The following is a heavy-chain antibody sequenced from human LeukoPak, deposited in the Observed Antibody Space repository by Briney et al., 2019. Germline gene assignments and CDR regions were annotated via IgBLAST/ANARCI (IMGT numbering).Heavy chain of an antibody. D-gene: IGHD4-23*01. CDR1: GGSIRSYY. CDR3: ARGRNDNGGMFFDS. CDR2: ISYSGYT. V-gene: IGHV4-59*01. J-gene: IGHJ4*02. Sequence: SETLSLTCTVSGGSIRSYYWSWIRQAPGKGLEWIGFISYSGYTSYSPSLKSRVAISVDTSKSQFSLRLSSMTAADTAIYYCARGRNDNGGMFFDSWAQGTLVTISS.